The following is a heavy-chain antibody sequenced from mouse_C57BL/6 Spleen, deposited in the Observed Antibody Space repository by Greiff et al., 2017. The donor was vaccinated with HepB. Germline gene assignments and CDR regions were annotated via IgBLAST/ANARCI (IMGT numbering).Heavy chain of an antibody. J-gene: IGHJ4*01. CDR2: IHPNSGST. CDR1: GYTFTSYW. V-gene: IGHV1-64*01. Sequence: VKLQESGAELVKPGASVKLSCKASGYTFTSYWMHWVKQRPGQGLEWIGMIHPNSGSTNYNEKFKSKATLTVDKSSSTAYMQLSSLTSEDSAVYYCASSRTAMDYWGQGTSVTVSS. CDR3: ASSRTAMDY.